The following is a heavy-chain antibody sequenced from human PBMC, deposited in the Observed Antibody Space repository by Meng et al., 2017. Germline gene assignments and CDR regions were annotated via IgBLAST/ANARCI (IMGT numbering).Heavy chain of an antibody. CDR1: GGSISSYY. CDR3: AGDYGDYRDWYFDL. V-gene: IGHV4-4*07. Sequence: HVQLQESGPGLVKPSETLSPTCTVSGGSISSYYWSWIRQPAGKGLEWIGRIYTSGSTNYNPSLKSRVTMSVDTSKNQFSLKLSSVTAADTAVYYCAGDYGDYRDWYFDLWGRGTLVTVSS. CDR2: IYTSGST. J-gene: IGHJ2*01. D-gene: IGHD4-17*01.